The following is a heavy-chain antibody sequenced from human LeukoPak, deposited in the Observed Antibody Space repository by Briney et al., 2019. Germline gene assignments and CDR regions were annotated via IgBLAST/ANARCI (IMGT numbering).Heavy chain of an antibody. J-gene: IGHJ3*01. V-gene: IGHV3-30-3*01. CDR3: AREEGDGFDV. CDR2: TSLDGSDQ. CDR1: GFTFSTYP. Sequence: GGSLRLSCSASGFTFSTYPMHWVRQAPGKGLEWVAVTSLDGSDQYYADSVKGRFTISRDNSKNTLYLQMNSLRAEDTALYYCAREEGDGFDVWGQGTMVTVSS.